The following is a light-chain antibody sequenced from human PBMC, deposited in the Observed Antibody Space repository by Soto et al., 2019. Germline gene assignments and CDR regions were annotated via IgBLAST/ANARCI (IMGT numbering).Light chain of an antibody. Sequence: SYELTQSPSVSVAPGKTARITCGGNNIGSKSVHWYQQKPGQAPVLVIYYDSDRPSGIPERFSGSNSGNTATLTISRVEAGDEADYYCQVWDSSSDPVVLGGGTKLTVL. CDR2: YDS. V-gene: IGLV3-21*04. CDR3: QVWDSSSDPVV. CDR1: NIGSKS. J-gene: IGLJ2*01.